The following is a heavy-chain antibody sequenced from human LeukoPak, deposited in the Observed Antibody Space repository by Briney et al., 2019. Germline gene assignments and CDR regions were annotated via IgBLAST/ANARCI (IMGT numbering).Heavy chain of an antibody. D-gene: IGHD3-22*01. V-gene: IGHV4-4*02. CDR1: GDSINSLNL. J-gene: IGHJ4*02. CDR2: MYLSGTT. Sequence: PSGTLSLTCTVSGDSINSLNLWSWVRQPPGKGLEWIGEMYLSGTTHSNPSVKSRVTISIDKSKNQFFLNLSSVTAADTAVYYCAGLVGRYSSGLYYYYFDYWGQGTLVTVSS. CDR3: AGLVGRYSSGLYYYYFDY.